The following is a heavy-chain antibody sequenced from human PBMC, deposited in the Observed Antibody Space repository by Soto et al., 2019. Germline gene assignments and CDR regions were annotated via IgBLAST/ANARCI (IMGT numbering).Heavy chain of an antibody. CDR3: ARDALDCSGGSCYLRGYYGMDV. CDR1: GGTFSSYA. J-gene: IGHJ6*02. V-gene: IGHV1-69*13. Sequence: GASVKVSCKASGGTFSSYAISWVRQAPGQGLEWMGGIIPIFSTANYAQKFQGRVTMTADESTSTAYMELSSLRSEDTAVYYCARDALDCSGGSCYLRGYYGMDVWGQGTTVTVSS. D-gene: IGHD2-15*01. CDR2: IIPIFSTA.